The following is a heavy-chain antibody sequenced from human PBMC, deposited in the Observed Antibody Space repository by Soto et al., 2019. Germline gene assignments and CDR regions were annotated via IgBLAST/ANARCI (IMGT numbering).Heavy chain of an antibody. CDR1: GGSISSSSYY. D-gene: IGHD3-22*01. V-gene: IGHV4-39*01. CDR3: ARHQSYYDSSGYYYPGIDYYGMDV. CDR2: IYYSGST. J-gene: IGHJ6*02. Sequence: SEILSLTCTVSGGSISSSSYYWGWIRQPPGKGLEWIGSIYYSGSTYYNPSLKSRVTISVDTSKNQFSLKLSSVTAADTAVYYCARHQSYYDSSGYYYPGIDYYGMDVWGQGTTVTVSS.